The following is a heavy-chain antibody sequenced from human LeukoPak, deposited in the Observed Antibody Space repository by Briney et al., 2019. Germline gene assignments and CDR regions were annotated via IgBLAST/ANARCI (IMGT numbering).Heavy chain of an antibody. J-gene: IGHJ4*02. D-gene: IGHD1-7*01. V-gene: IGHV4-39*01. CDR3: ARRYWNYSDVFDY. Sequence: SETLSLTCTVSGGSISGGSHHWGWIRQPPGKGLEWIGSIYYSGSTYYNPSLKSRVTISVDTSKNQFSLKLSSVTAADTAVYYCARRYWNYSDVFDYWGQGTLVTVSS. CDR2: IYYSGST. CDR1: GGSISGGSHH.